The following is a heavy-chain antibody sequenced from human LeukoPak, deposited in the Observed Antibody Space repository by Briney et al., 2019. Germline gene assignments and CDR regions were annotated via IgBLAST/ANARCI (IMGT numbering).Heavy chain of an antibody. CDR1: GYTFTGYY. Sequence: ASVKVSCKASGYTFTGYYMHWVRQAPGQGLEWMGRIIPIFGTANYAQKFQGRVTITTDESTSTAYMELSSLRSEDTAVYYCATSGVESGSYNDYWGQGTLVTVSS. CDR2: IIPIFGTA. J-gene: IGHJ4*02. CDR3: ATSGVESGSYNDY. D-gene: IGHD1-26*01. V-gene: IGHV1-69*05.